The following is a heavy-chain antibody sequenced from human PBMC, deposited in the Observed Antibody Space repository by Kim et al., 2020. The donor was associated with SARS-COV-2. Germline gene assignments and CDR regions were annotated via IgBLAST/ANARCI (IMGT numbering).Heavy chain of an antibody. CDR1: GGSISSSSYY. CDR2: IYYSGST. Sequence: SETLSLTCTVSGGSISSSSYYWGWIRQPPGKGLEWIGSIYYSGSTYYNPSLKSRVTISVDTSKNQFSLKLSSVTAADTAVYYCARDYYDSSGYYRSREGQDAFDIWGQGTMVTVSS. CDR3: ARDYYDSSGYYRSREGQDAFDI. D-gene: IGHD3-22*01. J-gene: IGHJ3*02. V-gene: IGHV4-39*01.